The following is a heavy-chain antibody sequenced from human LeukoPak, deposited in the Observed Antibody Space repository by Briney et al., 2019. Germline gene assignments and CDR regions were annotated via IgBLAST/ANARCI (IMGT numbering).Heavy chain of an antibody. CDR2: ISTSGDT. J-gene: IGHJ5*02. Sequence: SETLSLTCTVSGGSISSDNHYWGWIRQPAGKGLEWIGRISTSGDTHYNPSLKSRVTISVDTSKNQFSLKLSSVTAADTAVYYCARRPGAGSRDCWFDPWGQGTLVTVSS. V-gene: IGHV4-61*02. D-gene: IGHD2-21*01. CDR1: GGSISSDNHY. CDR3: ARRPGAGSRDCWFDP.